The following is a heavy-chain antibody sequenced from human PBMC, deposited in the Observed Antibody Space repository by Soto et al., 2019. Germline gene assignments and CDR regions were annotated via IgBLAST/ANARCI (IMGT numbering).Heavy chain of an antibody. Sequence: QVQLVQSGAEVKKPGASVTVSCEASGYTFTNDGISWVRQAPGHGLEWMGWISGYNGKTYYAQKFQGRVTMTRDTSTTTAYMELRGLKSDDTAVYYCGREVFDYWGQGTLFSVSS. CDR3: GREVFDY. CDR1: GYTFTNDG. CDR2: ISGYNGKT. J-gene: IGHJ4*02. V-gene: IGHV1-18*01.